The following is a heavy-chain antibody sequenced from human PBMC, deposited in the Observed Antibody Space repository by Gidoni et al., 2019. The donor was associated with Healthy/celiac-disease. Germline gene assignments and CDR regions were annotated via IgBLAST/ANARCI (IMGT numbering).Heavy chain of an antibody. D-gene: IGHD2-2*01. V-gene: IGHV3-23*01. J-gene: IGHJ4*02. CDR1: GFTFSSYA. CDR3: AKDVVLIVPAATFDY. Sequence: EVQLLESGGGLVQPGGSLRLSCAASGFTFSSYAMSWVRQAPGKGLEWVSAISGSCVSTYYADSVKGRFTISRDNSKNTLYLQMNSLRAEDTALYYCAKDVVLIVPAATFDYWGQGTLVTVSS. CDR2: ISGSCVST.